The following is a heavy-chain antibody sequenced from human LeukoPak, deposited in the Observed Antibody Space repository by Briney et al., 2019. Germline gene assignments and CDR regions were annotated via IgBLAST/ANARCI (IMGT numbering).Heavy chain of an antibody. J-gene: IGHJ4*02. D-gene: IGHD3-22*01. CDR2: INHSGST. Sequence: PSETLSLTCAVYGGSFSDYYWSWIRQPPGKGLEWIGEINHSGSTNYTPSLKSRVTISVDTSKNQFSLKLSSVTAADTAVYYCARDPYYYDSSGYYYDYWGQGTLVTVSS. CDR1: GGSFSDYY. CDR3: ARDPYYYDSSGYYYDY. V-gene: IGHV4-34*01.